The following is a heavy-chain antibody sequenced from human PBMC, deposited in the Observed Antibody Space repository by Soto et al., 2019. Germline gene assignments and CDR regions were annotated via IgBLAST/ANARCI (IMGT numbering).Heavy chain of an antibody. D-gene: IGHD3-10*01. J-gene: IGHJ6*02. CDR1: GYSISSGYY. CDR2: MYRSGNT. V-gene: IGHV4-38-2*01. Sequence: SETLSLTCAVSGYSISSGYYWGWIRQPPGKGLEWIGSMYRSGNTYYNPSLKSRVTISGDTSKNQFSLKLTSVTAADTAVYYCARSGDNMVRGVIIFHYYGMDVRGQGTTVTVSS. CDR3: ARSGDNMVRGVIIFHYYGMDV.